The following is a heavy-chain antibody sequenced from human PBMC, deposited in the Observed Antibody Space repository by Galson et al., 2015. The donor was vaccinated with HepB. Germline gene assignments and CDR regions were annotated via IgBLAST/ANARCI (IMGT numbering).Heavy chain of an antibody. CDR2: IGGGGDST. CDR1: GFTFTNYG. Sequence: SLRLSCAASGFTFTNYGMSWVRQAPGKGLEWVSGIGGGGDSTYHADSVKGRFTMSRDNSKNTLYLQMNSLRVEDTAIYYCVRLGDYEASYFYFGMDIWGQGTTVTVSS. CDR3: VRLGDYEASYFYFGMDI. J-gene: IGHJ6*02. V-gene: IGHV3-23*01. D-gene: IGHD4-17*01.